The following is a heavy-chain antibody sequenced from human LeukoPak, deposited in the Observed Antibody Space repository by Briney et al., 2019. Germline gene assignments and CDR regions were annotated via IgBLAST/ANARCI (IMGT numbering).Heavy chain of an antibody. CDR2: ISWNTGNI. J-gene: IGHJ4*02. Sequence: SGGSLRLSCAASGFTFDDYGMSWVRQAPGKGLEWVSGISWNTGNIGYADSVKGRFTISRDNAKNSLYLQMNSLRAEDTALYYCAKGGIAVAGTKFDSWGQGTLVTVSS. CDR1: GFTFDDYG. V-gene: IGHV3-9*01. D-gene: IGHD6-19*01. CDR3: AKGGIAVAGTKFDS.